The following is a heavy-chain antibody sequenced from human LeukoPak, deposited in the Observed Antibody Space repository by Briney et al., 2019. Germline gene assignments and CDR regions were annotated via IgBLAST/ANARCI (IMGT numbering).Heavy chain of an antibody. Sequence: ASETLSLTCTVSGYSISNGYYWGWIRQPPGKGLEWIGSFFLKGSTYYNPSLKSRVTISVDTSKSQFSLNVTSVTAADTAVYFCARGLTYYYDSTSYAFDSWGQGALVTVSS. V-gene: IGHV4-38-2*02. CDR1: GYSISNGYY. CDR3: ARGLTYYYDSTSYAFDS. CDR2: FFLKGST. D-gene: IGHD3-22*01. J-gene: IGHJ4*02.